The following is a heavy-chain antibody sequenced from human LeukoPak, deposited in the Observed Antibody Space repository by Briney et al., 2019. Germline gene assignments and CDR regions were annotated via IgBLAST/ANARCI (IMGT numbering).Heavy chain of an antibody. CDR1: GFTFSSYT. CDR2: ISGSGGST. Sequence: GGSLRLSCAASGFTFSSYTIHWVRQAPGKGLEWVSAISGSGGSTYYADSVKGRFTISRDNSKNTLYLQMNSLRAEDTAVYYCAKSGSDSWYPYYYYYYGMDVWGQGTTVTVSS. CDR3: AKSGSDSWYPYYYYYYGMDV. V-gene: IGHV3-23*01. J-gene: IGHJ6*02. D-gene: IGHD6-13*01.